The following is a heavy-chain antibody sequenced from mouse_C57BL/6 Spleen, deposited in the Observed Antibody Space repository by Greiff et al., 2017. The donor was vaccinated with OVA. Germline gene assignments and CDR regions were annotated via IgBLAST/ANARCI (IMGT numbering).Heavy chain of an antibody. CDR1: GYAFSSSW. J-gene: IGHJ2*01. CDR3: AVWGYEDF. Sequence: QVQLQQSGPELVKPGASVKISCKASGYAFSSSWMNWVKQRPGKGLEWIGRIYPGDGDTNYNGKFKGKATLTADTSSSTAYMQLSSLTSEDSAVYFCAVWGYEDFWGKGTTLTVSS. D-gene: IGHD2-10*02. CDR2: IYPGDGDT. V-gene: IGHV1-82*01.